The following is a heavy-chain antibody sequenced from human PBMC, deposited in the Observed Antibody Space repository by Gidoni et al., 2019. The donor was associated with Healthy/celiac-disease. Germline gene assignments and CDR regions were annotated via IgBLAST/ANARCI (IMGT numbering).Heavy chain of an antibody. V-gene: IGHV1-2*04. J-gene: IGHJ4*02. CDR1: GYTFTGYY. CDR3: ARDMGGDSSGYDY. CDR2: INPISGGT. D-gene: IGHD3-22*01. Sequence: VQLVQSGAEGKQPGASVTVSCKASGYTFTGYYMHWVRQAPGQGLEWMGWINPISGGTNYAQKFQGWVTMTRDTSISTAYMELSRLRADDTAVYYCARDMGGDSSGYDYWGQGTLVTVSS.